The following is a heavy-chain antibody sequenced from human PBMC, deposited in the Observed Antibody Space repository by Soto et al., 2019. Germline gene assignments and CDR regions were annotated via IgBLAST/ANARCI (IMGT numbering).Heavy chain of an antibody. D-gene: IGHD2-15*01. CDR2: IYSGGST. CDR1: GFTVSSNY. Sequence: GGSLRLSCAASGFTVSSNYMSWVRQAPGKGLEWVSVIYSGGSTYYADSVKGRFTISRDNSKNTLYLQMNSLSAEDTAVYYCARESFICSGGSCYSAFDIWGQGTMVTVSS. J-gene: IGHJ3*02. CDR3: ARESFICSGGSCYSAFDI. V-gene: IGHV3-66*01.